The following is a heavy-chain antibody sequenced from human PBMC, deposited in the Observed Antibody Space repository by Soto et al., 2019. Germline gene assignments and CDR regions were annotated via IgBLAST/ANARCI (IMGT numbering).Heavy chain of an antibody. CDR1: GFTFSSYG. D-gene: IGHD6-6*01. CDR2: IWYDGSNK. J-gene: IGHJ3*02. CDR3: ARDRSSSADAFDI. Sequence: GGSLRLSCAASGFTFSSYGMHWVRQAPGKGLEWVAVIWYDGSNKYYADSVKGRFTVSRDNSKNTLYLQMNSLRAEDTAVYYCARDRSSSADAFDIWGQGTMVTVSS. V-gene: IGHV3-33*01.